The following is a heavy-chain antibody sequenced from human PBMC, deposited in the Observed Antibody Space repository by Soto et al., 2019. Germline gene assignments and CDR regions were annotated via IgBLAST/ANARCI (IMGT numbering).Heavy chain of an antibody. V-gene: IGHV3-33*01. CDR1: GFVFTTYG. D-gene: IGHD1-26*01. J-gene: IGHJ2*01. CDR2: IWHDGSGT. CDR3: VRDPVALRNRVRVGYFNL. Sequence: QVKVVESGGGVVQPGRSLRLSCAASGFVFTTYGMHWVRQAPGKGLEWVGVIWHDGSGTYYADALKGRFTISRDNSKNTLFLQMDSLTVEDTAVYYCVRDPVALRNRVRVGYFNLWGRGTQVTVSS.